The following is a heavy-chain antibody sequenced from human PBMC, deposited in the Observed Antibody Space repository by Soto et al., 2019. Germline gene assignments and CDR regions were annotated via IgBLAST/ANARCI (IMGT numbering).Heavy chain of an antibody. CDR1: GGSFSSSD. V-gene: IGHV1-69*12. D-gene: IGHD3-3*02. J-gene: IGHJ6*02. CDR3: ARDKGRQQLGGNYYYITDI. Sequence: QVQLVQSGAEVKKPGSSVKVSCKASGGSFSSSDFSWVRQTPGQGLEWMGGIIPLFRTPDYGQRFQGRVTITADESAGTVYMELRGLRSEDTAVYFCARDKGRQQLGGNYYYITDIWGQGTTVTVSS. CDR2: IIPLFRTP.